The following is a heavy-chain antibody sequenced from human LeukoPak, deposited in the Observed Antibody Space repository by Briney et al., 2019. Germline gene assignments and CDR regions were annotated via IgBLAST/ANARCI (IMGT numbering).Heavy chain of an antibody. J-gene: IGHJ4*02. CDR2: TYPGDSDT. Sequence: GGSLKISCKGSGYIFTSYWIGWVRQMPGKGLEWMGITYPGDSDTRYSPSFQGQVTISADKSISTAYLQWSSLKASDTAMYYCARPTGGEMRYFDYWGQGTLVTVSS. CDR1: GYIFTSYW. D-gene: IGHD3-16*01. V-gene: IGHV5-51*01. CDR3: ARPTGGEMRYFDY.